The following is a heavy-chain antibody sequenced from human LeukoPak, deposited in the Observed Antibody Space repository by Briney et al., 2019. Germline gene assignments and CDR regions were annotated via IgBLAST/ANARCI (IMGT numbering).Heavy chain of an antibody. V-gene: IGHV3-30-3*01. D-gene: IGHD5-18*01. CDR3: ARGRRNTAMVYFFDY. CDR1: GFTFSSYS. Sequence: GGSLRLSCGASGFTFSSYSMHWVRQAPGKGLEWLAVISYDAIHKYYADSVKGRFTISRDNSKNTLYLQINSLRAEDTAVYFCARGRRNTAMVYFFDYWGQGTLVTVSS. J-gene: IGHJ4*02. CDR2: ISYDAIHK.